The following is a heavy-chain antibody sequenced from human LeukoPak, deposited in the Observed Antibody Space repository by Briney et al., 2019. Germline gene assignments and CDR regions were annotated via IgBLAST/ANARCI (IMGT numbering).Heavy chain of an antibody. D-gene: IGHD3-16*02. CDR2: IRYGGSNK. Sequence: GGSLRLSCAASGFTFSSYGMHWVRQAPGKGREGVAFIRYGGSNKYYADSVKGRFTISRDNSKNTLYLQMNSLRAEDTAVYYCASLGLSLTPLDYWGQGTLVTVSS. CDR1: GFTFSSYG. V-gene: IGHV3-30*02. CDR3: ASLGLSLTPLDY. J-gene: IGHJ4*02.